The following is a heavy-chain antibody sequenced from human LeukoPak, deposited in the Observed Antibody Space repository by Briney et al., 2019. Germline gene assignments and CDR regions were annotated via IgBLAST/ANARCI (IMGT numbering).Heavy chain of an antibody. Sequence: SETLSLTCTVSGGSISSGSYYWSWIRQPAGKGLEWIGRIYTSGSTNYNPSLKSRVTISVDTSKNQFCLKLSSVTAADTAVYYCAKYKNYYYYMDVWGKGTTVTVSS. CDR2: IYTSGST. V-gene: IGHV4-61*02. CDR1: GGSISSGSYY. D-gene: IGHD1-1*01. CDR3: AKYKNYYYYMDV. J-gene: IGHJ6*03.